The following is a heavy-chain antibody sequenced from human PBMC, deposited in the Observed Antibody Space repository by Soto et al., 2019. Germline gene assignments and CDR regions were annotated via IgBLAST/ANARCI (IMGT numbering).Heavy chain of an antibody. CDR1: GFTFSDYY. CDR3: ARGGSSGWYARAFDI. Sequence: AGGSLRLSCAASGFTFSDYYMSWIRQAPGKGLEWVSYISSSGSTIYYADSVKGRFTISRDNAKNSLYLQMNSLRAEDTAVYYCARGGSSGWYARAFDIWGQGTMVTVSS. V-gene: IGHV3-11*01. D-gene: IGHD6-19*01. CDR2: ISSSGSTI. J-gene: IGHJ3*02.